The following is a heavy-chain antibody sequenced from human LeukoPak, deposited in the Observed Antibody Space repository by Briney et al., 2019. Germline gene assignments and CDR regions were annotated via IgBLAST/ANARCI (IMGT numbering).Heavy chain of an antibody. D-gene: IGHD2-15*01. CDR2: IIPILGIA. CDR1: GYTFTSYY. CDR3: ARLIGYCSGGSCYYYYYGMDV. V-gene: IGHV1-69*02. Sequence: ASVKVSCKASGYTFTSYYMHWVRQAPGQGLEWMGRIIPILGIANYAQKFQGRVTITADKSTSTAYMELSSLRSEDTAVYYCARLIGYCSGGSCYYYYYGMDVWGQGTTVTVSS. J-gene: IGHJ6*02.